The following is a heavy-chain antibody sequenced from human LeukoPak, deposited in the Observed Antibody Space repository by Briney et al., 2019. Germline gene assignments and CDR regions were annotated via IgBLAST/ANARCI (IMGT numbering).Heavy chain of an antibody. CDR3: ARDRIGAGSTGRWFDP. J-gene: IGHJ5*02. V-gene: IGHV1-18*01. D-gene: IGHD3-10*01. Sequence: ASVKVSCKASGYTFTSYGISWVRQAPGQGLEWMGWISAYNGNTNYAQKLQGRVTITTDTSTSTAYMELRSLRSDDTAVYYCARDRIGAGSTGRWFDPWGQGTLVTVSS. CDR1: GYTFTSYG. CDR2: ISAYNGNT.